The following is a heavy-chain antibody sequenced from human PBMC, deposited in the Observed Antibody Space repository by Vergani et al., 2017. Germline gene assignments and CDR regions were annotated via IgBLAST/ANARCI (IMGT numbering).Heavy chain of an antibody. CDR1: GFTFSSYS. Sequence: EVQLVESGGGLVKPGGSLRLSCAASGFTFSSYSMNWVRQAPGKGLEWVSSISSSSSYIYYADSVKGRFTISRDNSKNTLYLQMSSLRAEDTAVYYCVKDHLLWFEGGVDYWGQGTLVTVSS. CDR2: ISSSSSYI. V-gene: IGHV3-21*01. CDR3: VKDHLLWFEGGVDY. J-gene: IGHJ4*02. D-gene: IGHD3-10*01.